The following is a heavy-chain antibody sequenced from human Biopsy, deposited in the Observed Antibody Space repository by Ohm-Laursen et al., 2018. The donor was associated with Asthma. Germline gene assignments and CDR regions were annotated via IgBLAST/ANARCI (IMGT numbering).Heavy chain of an antibody. Sequence: SLRLSCAASGFAVSRDYMFWVRQAPGKGLEWVSVIYSGGTSHTAASVRGRFTISRDYSKNTLYLHMHSLRAEDTAVYYCARGDSSNWSHYYFDYWGQGTLVTVSS. CDR2: IYSGGTS. V-gene: IGHV3-53*01. CDR1: GFAVSRDY. D-gene: IGHD3-22*01. CDR3: ARGDSSNWSHYYFDY. J-gene: IGHJ4*02.